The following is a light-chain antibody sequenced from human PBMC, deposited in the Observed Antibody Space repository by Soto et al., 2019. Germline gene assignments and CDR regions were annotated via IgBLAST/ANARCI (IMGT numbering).Light chain of an antibody. J-gene: IGLJ3*02. Sequence: QSALTQPASVSGSPGQSITISCTGTSSDAGYYNFVSWYQQHPGKAPKVIIYEDSTRPSGVSNRISGSKSGNTASLTISGLQAEDEADYYCCSYAGSSTSWVFGGGTKVTVL. CDR2: EDS. CDR1: SSDAGYYNF. V-gene: IGLV2-23*01. CDR3: CSYAGSSTSWV.